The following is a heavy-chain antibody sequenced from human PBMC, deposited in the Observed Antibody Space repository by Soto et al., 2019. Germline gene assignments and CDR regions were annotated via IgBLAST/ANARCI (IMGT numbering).Heavy chain of an antibody. D-gene: IGHD6-13*01. J-gene: IGHJ5*02. V-gene: IGHV3-48*01. CDR1: GFTFSSYS. CDR2: ISSSSSTI. CDR3: ARDRGAAPFDP. Sequence: GGSLRLSCAASGFTFSSYSMNWVRQAPGKGLEWVSYISSSSSTIYYADSVKGRFTISRDNAKNSLYLQMNSLRAEDTAVYYCARDRGAAPFDPWGQRTLVTVSS.